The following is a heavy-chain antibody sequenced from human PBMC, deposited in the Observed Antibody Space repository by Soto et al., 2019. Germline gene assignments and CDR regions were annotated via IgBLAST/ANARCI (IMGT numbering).Heavy chain of an antibody. V-gene: IGHV4-59*02. J-gene: IGHJ4*02. D-gene: IGHD1-7*01. CDR2: VYYTGTT. Sequence: PSETLSLTCTVSGDSVIPYAWSWIRQTPGKGLELLGYVYYTGTTNYNPSLRSRVTMSVDSSKSQISLRLRSVTAADTGVYYCARGGPYVWNYYVNWGQGALVTVYS. CDR3: ARGGPYVWNYYVN. CDR1: GDSVIPYA.